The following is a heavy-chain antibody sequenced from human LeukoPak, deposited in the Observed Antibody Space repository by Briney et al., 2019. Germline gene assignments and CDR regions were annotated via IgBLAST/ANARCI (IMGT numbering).Heavy chain of an antibody. V-gene: IGHV4-38-2*01. D-gene: IGHD2-8*01. CDR1: GFTFSSYE. J-gene: IGHJ4*02. CDR3: ASRYCTNGVCYYFDN. CDR2: FYHSGST. Sequence: GSLRLSCAASGFTFSSYEMNWVRQAPGKGLEWIGNFYHSGSTYYNPSLKSRVTISVDTSKNQFSLKLSSVTAADTAVYYCASRYCTNGVCYYFDNWGQGTLVTVSS.